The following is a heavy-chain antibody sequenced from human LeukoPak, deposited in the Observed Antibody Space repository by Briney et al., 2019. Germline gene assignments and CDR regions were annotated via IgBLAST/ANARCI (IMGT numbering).Heavy chain of an antibody. J-gene: IGHJ5*02. CDR1: GGSFSGYY. CDR2: INHSGST. Sequence: SETLSLTCAVYGGSFSGYYWSWIRQPPGKGLEWIGEINHSGSTNYNPSLKSRVTISVDTSKNQFSLMLSSVTAADTAVYYCARGGGSYYTRYNWFDPWGQGTLVTVSS. D-gene: IGHD1-26*01. V-gene: IGHV4-34*01. CDR3: ARGGGSYYTRYNWFDP.